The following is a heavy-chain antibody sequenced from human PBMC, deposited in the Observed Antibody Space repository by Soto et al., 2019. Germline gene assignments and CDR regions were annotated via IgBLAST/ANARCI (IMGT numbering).Heavy chain of an antibody. Sequence: QVQLVESGGGLVKPGGSLRLSCAASGFTFSDYYMSWIRQAPGKGLEWVSYISSSGSTIYYADSVKGRFTISRDNAKNXXYLKMNSLRAEDTAVYYCASRLYCSGGSCSTTSDYWGQGTLVTVSS. CDR1: GFTFSDYY. CDR3: ASRLYCSGGSCSTTSDY. D-gene: IGHD2-15*01. V-gene: IGHV3-11*01. CDR2: ISSSGSTI. J-gene: IGHJ4*02.